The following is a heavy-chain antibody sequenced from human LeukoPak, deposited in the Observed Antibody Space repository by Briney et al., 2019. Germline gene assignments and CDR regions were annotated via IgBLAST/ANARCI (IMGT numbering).Heavy chain of an antibody. Sequence: ASVKVSCKASGYTFTGYYMHWVRQAPGQGLEWMGWINPNSGGTNYAQKFQGRVTMTRDTSISTAYMELTRLRSDDTAVYYCARDTIYDFWSGYHDYWGQGTLVTVSS. CDR3: ARDTIYDFWSGYHDY. D-gene: IGHD3-3*01. J-gene: IGHJ4*02. V-gene: IGHV1-2*02. CDR2: INPNSGGT. CDR1: GYTFTGYY.